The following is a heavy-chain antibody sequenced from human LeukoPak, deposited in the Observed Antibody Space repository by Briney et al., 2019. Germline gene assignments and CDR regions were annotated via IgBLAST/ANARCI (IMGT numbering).Heavy chain of an antibody. CDR3: ARDGYSSSWAY. V-gene: IGHV4-39*07. CDR2: IYYSGNT. J-gene: IGHJ4*02. D-gene: IGHD6-6*01. Sequence: SETLSLTCTVSGGSISSSTYYWGWIRQPPGKGLEWIGSIYYSGNTYYNPSLKRRVSISVDTSKDQFSLRLSSVTAADTAVYYCARDGYSSSWAYWGQGTLVTVSS. CDR1: GGSISSSTYY.